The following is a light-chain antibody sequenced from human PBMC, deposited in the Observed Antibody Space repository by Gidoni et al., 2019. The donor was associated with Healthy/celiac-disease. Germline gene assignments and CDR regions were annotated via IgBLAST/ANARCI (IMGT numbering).Light chain of an antibody. J-gene: IGLJ3*02. Sequence: SLLTTPPSASGTPRQMVTISCSGSSSNIGSNTVNWYQQLPGTAPKLLIYSNNQRPSGVPDRFSGSKSGTSASLAISGLQSEDEADYYCAAWDDSLFWVFGGGTKLTVL. V-gene: IGLV1-44*01. CDR1: SSNIGSNT. CDR3: AAWDDSLFWV. CDR2: SNN.